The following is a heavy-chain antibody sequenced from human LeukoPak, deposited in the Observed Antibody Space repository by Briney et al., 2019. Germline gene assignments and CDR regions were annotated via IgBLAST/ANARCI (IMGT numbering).Heavy chain of an antibody. CDR1: GGSFSGYY. CDR2: INHSGST. V-gene: IGHV4-34*01. Sequence: SETLSLTCAVYGGSFSGYYWSWIRQPPGKGLERIGEINHSGSTNYNPSLKSRVTISVDTSKNQFSLKLSSVTAADTAVYYCASYDSSGYYFQFDYWGQGTLVTVSS. CDR3: ASYDSSGYYFQFDY. D-gene: IGHD3-22*01. J-gene: IGHJ4*02.